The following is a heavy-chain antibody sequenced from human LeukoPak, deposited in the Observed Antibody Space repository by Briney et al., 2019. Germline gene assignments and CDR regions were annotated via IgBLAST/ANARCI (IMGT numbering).Heavy chain of an antibody. CDR3: ARRYSGTARAFDI. J-gene: IGHJ3*02. Sequence: GGSLRLSCAASGFTFTDAWMTWVRQAPGKGLEWVSYISYLDGTTFYAASVKGRFTISRDNAKNSLSLQMNSLRVEDTAVYYCARRYSGTARAFDIWGQGTMVTVSS. D-gene: IGHD1-26*01. CDR2: ISYLDGTT. V-gene: IGHV3-11*04. CDR1: GFTFTDAW.